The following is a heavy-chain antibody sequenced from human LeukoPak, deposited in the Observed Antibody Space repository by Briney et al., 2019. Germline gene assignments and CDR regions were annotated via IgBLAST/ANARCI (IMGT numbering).Heavy chain of an antibody. CDR2: KYYSGST. CDR1: GGSISSYY. Sequence: SETLSLTCTVSGGSISSYYWSWIRQPPGKGLEWIGYKYYSGSTNYNPSLKSRVTISVDTSKNQFSLKLSSVTAADTAVYYCARAVAGTPSPHHYYYYMDVWGKGTTVTISS. V-gene: IGHV4-59*01. CDR3: ARAVAGTPSPHHYYYYMDV. J-gene: IGHJ6*03. D-gene: IGHD6-19*01.